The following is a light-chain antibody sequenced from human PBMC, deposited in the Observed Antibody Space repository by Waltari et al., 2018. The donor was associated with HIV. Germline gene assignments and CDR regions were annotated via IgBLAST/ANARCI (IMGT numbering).Light chain of an antibody. CDR2: DVS. CDR3: SSYTSSSTYV. J-gene: IGLJ1*01. CDR1: SKHVGGYKS. Sequence: QSALTQPAAVTGSPGQSIPFSCTGPSKHVGGYKSVSWYQQSPGKAPKLMIYDVSNRPSGVSIRFSGSKSGNTASLTISGLQAEDEADYYCSSYTSSSTYVFGTGTKVTVL. V-gene: IGLV2-14*03.